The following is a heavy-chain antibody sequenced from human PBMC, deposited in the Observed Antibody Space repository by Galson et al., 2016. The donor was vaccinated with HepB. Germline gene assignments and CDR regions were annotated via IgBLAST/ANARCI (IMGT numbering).Heavy chain of an antibody. CDR3: ARGGAARPDY. J-gene: IGHJ4*02. CDR2: ISSPSNIK. CDR1: GFTFSNYG. V-gene: IGHV3-48*02. D-gene: IGHD6-6*01. Sequence: SLRLSCAASGFTFSNYGMNWVRQAPGKGLEWVAYISSPSNIKNYADSVKGRFAISRDNGKNSLYLQMNNLRDEDTAVYYCARGGAARPDYWGQGTLVTVSS.